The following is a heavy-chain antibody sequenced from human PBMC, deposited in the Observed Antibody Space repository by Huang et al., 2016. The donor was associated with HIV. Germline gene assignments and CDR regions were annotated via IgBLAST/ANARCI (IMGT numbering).Heavy chain of an antibody. V-gene: IGHV3-7*01. CDR3: ARGFQAKPGDY. J-gene: IGHJ4*02. CDR2: INLDGSER. Sequence: EVHLVESGGGLVRPGRSLRLSWAASGFTFRSYWRNWVRQGPGRVLEWVANINLDGSERFYFDSVRGRFTISRDNANNSVSLQLNSLKAEDTGVYYCARGFQAKPGDYWGQGTLVTVSS. CDR1: GFTFRSYW.